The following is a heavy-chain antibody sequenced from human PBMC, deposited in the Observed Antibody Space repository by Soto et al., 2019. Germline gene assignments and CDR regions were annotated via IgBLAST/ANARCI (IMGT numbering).Heavy chain of an antibody. CDR1: GYTFTTYD. CDR2: ISAYNGNT. J-gene: IGHJ2*01. Sequence: QVQLVQSGTEVKKPGASVKVSCKASGYTFTTYDINWVRQAPGQGLEWMGWISAYNGNTNYAQKLQGRGTMTTDTSTSTAYMELRILRSDDTAVYYCARVPPYSSSWYFDLWGRGTLVTVSS. D-gene: IGHD6-13*01. CDR3: ARVPPYSSSWYFDL. V-gene: IGHV1-18*01.